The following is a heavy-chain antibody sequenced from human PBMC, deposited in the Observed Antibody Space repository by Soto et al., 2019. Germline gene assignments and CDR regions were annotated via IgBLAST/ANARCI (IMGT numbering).Heavy chain of an antibody. J-gene: IGHJ4*02. CDR3: ARGAVMPDS. CDR2: ISASGGGT. CDR1: GFTFDSFA. Sequence: GGSLRLSCAASGFTFDSFAMTWVRQAPGKGPEWVSAISASGGGTFYADSVKGRFTISRDSSKNTLYLQMNSLRAEDTAVYYCARGAVMPDSWGQGTLVTVSS. D-gene: IGHD3-16*01. V-gene: IGHV3-23*01.